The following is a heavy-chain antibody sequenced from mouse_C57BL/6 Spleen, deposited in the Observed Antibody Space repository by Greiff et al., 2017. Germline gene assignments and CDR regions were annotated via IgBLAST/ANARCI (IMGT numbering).Heavy chain of an antibody. CDR3: ARWGYYGSSPKYFGV. D-gene: IGHD1-1*01. V-gene: IGHV1-69*01. CDR2: IDPSDSYT. J-gene: IGHJ1*03. CDR1: GYTFTSYW. Sequence: QVQLQQPGAELVMPGASVKLSCKASGYTFTSYWMHWVKQRPGQGLEWIGEIDPSDSYTNYNQKFKGKSTLTVGKSSSTAYMQLSSLTSEDSAVYYCARWGYYGSSPKYFGVWGTGTTVTVSS.